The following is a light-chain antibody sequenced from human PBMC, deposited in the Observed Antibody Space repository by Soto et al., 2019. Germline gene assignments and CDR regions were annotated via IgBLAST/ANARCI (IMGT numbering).Light chain of an antibody. V-gene: IGLV1-40*01. Sequence: QSVLTQPPSVSGAPGQRVTISCTGSSSNIGAGYDVHWYQQRPGAAPKLLISANINRPSGVPDRFSGSKSGTPASLAITGLQADDEGDYYCQSYDSTLSARYVFGTGTKVTVL. J-gene: IGLJ1*01. CDR3: QSYDSTLSARYV. CDR2: ANI. CDR1: SSNIGAGYD.